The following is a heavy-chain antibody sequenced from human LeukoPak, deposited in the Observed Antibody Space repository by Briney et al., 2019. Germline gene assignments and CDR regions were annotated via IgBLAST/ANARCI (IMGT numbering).Heavy chain of an antibody. D-gene: IGHD3-10*01. V-gene: IGHV4-59*08. CDR2: IYYSGST. CDR1: GGSISSYY. J-gene: IGHJ4*02. Sequence: SETLSLTCTVSGGSISSYYWSWIRQPPGKGLEWIGYIYYSGSTNYNPSLKSRVTISVDTSKNQFSLKLSSVTAADTAVYYCARGRGSGSYYNGFDYWGQGILVTVSS. CDR3: ARGRGSGSYYNGFDY.